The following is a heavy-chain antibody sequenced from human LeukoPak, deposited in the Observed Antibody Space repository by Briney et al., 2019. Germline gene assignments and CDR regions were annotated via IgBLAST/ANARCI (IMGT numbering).Heavy chain of an antibody. V-gene: IGHV3-30-3*01. CDR3: AKGHSSAWYFFDY. D-gene: IGHD6-19*01. J-gene: IGHJ4*02. CDR1: GFTFSSYA. CDR2: ISYDGSNK. Sequence: GGSLRLSCAASGFTFSSYAMHWVRQAPGKGLEWVAVISYDGSNKYYADSVKGRFTISRDNSKNTLYLQMNSLRAEDTAVYYCAKGHSSAWYFFDYWGQGTLVTVSS.